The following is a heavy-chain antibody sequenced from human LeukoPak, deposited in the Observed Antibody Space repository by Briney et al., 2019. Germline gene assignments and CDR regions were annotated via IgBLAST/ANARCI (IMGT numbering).Heavy chain of an antibody. D-gene: IGHD2-15*01. CDR1: GWSFSGYY. J-gene: IGHJ2*01. Sequence: PSETLSLTCAVYGWSFSGYYWSWIRKPPGQGLEWIGEINHDGSTNYNPSLKSRVTISVDSSKKQFSLRLSSVTAADTAVYYCATRISRDCSGGSCYRNYWYFDLWGRGTLVTVSS. V-gene: IGHV4-34*01. CDR2: INHDGST. CDR3: ATRISRDCSGGSCYRNYWYFDL.